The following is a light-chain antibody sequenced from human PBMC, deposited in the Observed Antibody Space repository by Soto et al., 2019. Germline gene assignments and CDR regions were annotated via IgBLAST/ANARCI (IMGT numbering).Light chain of an antibody. J-gene: IGKJ1*01. V-gene: IGKV3-20*01. Sequence: EMVLTQSQGTLSLSPGERATLSCRASQSGSNNYLAWYQQKPGQAPRLLIYGASNRATGIPDRFSGSGSGTDFTLTISRLEPEDFAVYYCQQYGSSGTFGQGTKVDIK. CDR2: GAS. CDR3: QQYGSSGT. CDR1: QSGSNNY.